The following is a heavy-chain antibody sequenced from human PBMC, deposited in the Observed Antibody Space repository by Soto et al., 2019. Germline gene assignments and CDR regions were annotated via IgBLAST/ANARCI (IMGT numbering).Heavy chain of an antibody. CDR1: GGSISSYY. J-gene: IGHJ6*03. V-gene: IGHV4-59*01. D-gene: IGHD1-7*01. CDR2: IYYSGST. CDR3: ARGNNWNYALTYMDX. Sequence: SETLSLTCTVSGGSISSYYWSWIRQPPGKGLEWIGYIYYSGSTNYNPSLKSRVTISVDTSKNQFSLKLSSVTAADTAVYYCARGNNWNYALTYMDXWGKGTTVTVSS.